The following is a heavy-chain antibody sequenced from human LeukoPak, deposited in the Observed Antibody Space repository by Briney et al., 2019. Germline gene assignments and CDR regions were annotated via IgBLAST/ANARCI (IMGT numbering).Heavy chain of an antibody. Sequence: TGGSLRLSCAASGFTFDDYAMHWVRQAPGKGLEWVSGISWNSGSIGYADSVKGRFTISRDNAKNSLYLQMNSLRAEDTALYYCAKGSAIAAAGPFDYWGQGTLVTVSS. CDR3: AKGSAIAAAGPFDY. CDR2: ISWNSGSI. D-gene: IGHD6-13*01. J-gene: IGHJ4*02. CDR1: GFTFDDYA. V-gene: IGHV3-9*01.